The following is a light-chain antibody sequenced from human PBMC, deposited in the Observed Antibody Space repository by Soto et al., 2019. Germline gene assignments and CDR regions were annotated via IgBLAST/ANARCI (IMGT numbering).Light chain of an antibody. CDR1: SSNIGAGYD. CDR2: GNS. Sequence: QSVLTQPPSVSGAPGQRVTISCTGSSSNIGAGYDVHWYQQLPGKAPKLLIFGNSHRPSGVPDRFFGSKSGTSASLAITGLEAEDEADYYCHSYDRSLSGSVFGGGTKLTVL. J-gene: IGLJ3*02. CDR3: HSYDRSLSGSV. V-gene: IGLV1-40*01.